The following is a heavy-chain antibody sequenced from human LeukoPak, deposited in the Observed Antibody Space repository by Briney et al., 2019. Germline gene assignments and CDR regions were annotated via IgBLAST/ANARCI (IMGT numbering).Heavy chain of an antibody. J-gene: IGHJ4*02. D-gene: IGHD4-17*01. CDR2: IYYSGST. V-gene: IGHV4-59*08. CDR1: GDSISDYY. Sequence: ASETLSLTCTVSGDSISDYYWSWIRQPPGKGLEWIGYIYYSGSTNYNPSLKSRVTISVDTSKNQFSLKLRSVIAADTAVYYCARHNYGDYFPALSLDYWGQGTLVTVSS. CDR3: ARHNYGDYFPALSLDY.